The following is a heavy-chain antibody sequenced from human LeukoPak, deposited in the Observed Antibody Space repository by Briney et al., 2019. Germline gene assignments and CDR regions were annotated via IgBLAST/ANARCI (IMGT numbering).Heavy chain of an antibody. D-gene: IGHD2-2*01. CDR1: GFTFNNYA. CDR2: VSGSGAIA. V-gene: IGHV3-23*01. CDR3: AKAHEDIVVVPAYYMDV. J-gene: IGHJ6*03. Sequence: GGSLRLSCAVSGFTFNNYAISWVRQAPGKGLEWVSTVSGSGAIAYYTDSDKGRFTISRDNSKNTLYLQMSSLTAKDTAVYYCAKAHEDIVVVPAYYMDVWGKGTTVTISS.